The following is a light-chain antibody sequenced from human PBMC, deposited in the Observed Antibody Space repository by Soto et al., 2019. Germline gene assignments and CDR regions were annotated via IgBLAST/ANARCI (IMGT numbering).Light chain of an antibody. CDR2: DAS. CDR1: QRISSW. V-gene: IGKV1-5*01. Sequence: DIQMTQSPSTLSASVGDRVTITCRASQRISSWLAWYQQKPGKAPKLLIYDASSLESGVPSRFSGSGSGTEFTLTISSLQPDDFATYYCQHLFTFGPGTKVDI. CDR3: QHLFT. J-gene: IGKJ3*01.